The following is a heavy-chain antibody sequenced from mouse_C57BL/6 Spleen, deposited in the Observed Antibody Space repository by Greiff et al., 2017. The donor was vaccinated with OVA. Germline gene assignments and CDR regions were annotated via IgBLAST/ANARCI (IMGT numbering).Heavy chain of an antibody. Sequence: QVQLQQSGAELVRPGTSVKMSCKASGYTFTHYWIGWAKQRPGHGLEWIGDIYPGGGYTNYNEKFKGKATLTADKSSSTAYMQFSSLTSEDSAIYYCARYGYYFFDYWGQGTTLTVSS. V-gene: IGHV1-63*01. D-gene: IGHD2-3*01. J-gene: IGHJ2*01. CDR1: GYTFTHYW. CDR2: IYPGGGYT. CDR3: ARYGYYFFDY.